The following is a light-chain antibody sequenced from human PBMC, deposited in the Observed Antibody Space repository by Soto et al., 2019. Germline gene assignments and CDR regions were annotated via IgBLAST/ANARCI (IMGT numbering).Light chain of an antibody. CDR3: CSYAGSTMVV. J-gene: IGLJ2*01. V-gene: IGLV2-23*02. Sequence: QSALTQPASVSGSPGQSITISCTGSSSDVGTYNLVSWYQQHPGKAPKLIIFEVTKRPSGVSNRFSGSKSGNTASPTISGLQAEDEADYYCCSYAGSTMVVFGGGTQLTVL. CDR1: SSDVGTYNL. CDR2: EVT.